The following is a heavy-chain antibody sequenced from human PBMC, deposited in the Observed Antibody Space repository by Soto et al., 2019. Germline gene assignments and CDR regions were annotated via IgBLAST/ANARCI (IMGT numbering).Heavy chain of an antibody. V-gene: IGHV3-7*01. CDR1: GFTFNNYW. D-gene: IGHD3-16*01. J-gene: IGHJ6*04. Sequence: VQLVESGGGLVQPGGSLRLSCAASGFTFNNYWMAWVRQAPGKGPEWVANIKQDGSEKYYVDSVKGRSTISRDNAKNSLYLQINSLRAEDTAVYYCVRWSSAFGVWGKWTTVTVSS. CDR3: VRWSSAFGV. CDR2: IKQDGSEK.